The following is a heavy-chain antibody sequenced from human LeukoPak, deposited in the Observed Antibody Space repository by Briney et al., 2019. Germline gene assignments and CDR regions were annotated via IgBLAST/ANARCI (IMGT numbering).Heavy chain of an antibody. V-gene: IGHV4-38-2*02. Sequence: PSETLSLTCTVSGYSISSGYYWGWIRQPPGKGLEWIGSIYHSGSTYYNPSLKSRVTISVDTSKNQFSLKLSSVTAADTAVYYCARQAVAGTPAFFDYWGQGTLVTVSS. CDR3: ARQAVAGTPAFFDY. J-gene: IGHJ4*02. CDR1: GYSISSGYY. CDR2: IYHSGST. D-gene: IGHD6-19*01.